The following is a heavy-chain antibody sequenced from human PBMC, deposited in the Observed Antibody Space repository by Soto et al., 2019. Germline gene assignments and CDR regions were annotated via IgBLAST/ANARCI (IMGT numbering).Heavy chain of an antibody. CDR3: AKACSQWLDHDAFDI. CDR2: ISWNSGSI. CDR1: GFTFDDYA. D-gene: IGHD6-19*01. J-gene: IGHJ3*02. Sequence: EVQLVESGGGLVQPGSSLRLTCAASGFTFDDYAMHWVRQAPGKGLEWVSGISWNSGSIGYADSVKGRFTISRDNAKNSLYLQMNSLRAEDTALYYCAKACSQWLDHDAFDIWRQGTMVTVSS. V-gene: IGHV3-9*01.